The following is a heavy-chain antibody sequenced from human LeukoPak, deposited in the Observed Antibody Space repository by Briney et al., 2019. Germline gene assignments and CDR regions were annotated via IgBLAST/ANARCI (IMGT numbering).Heavy chain of an antibody. CDR1: GGSFSGYY. J-gene: IGHJ6*03. D-gene: IGHD1-7*01. CDR2: INHSGST. CDR3: ARNYATSYYYYYMDV. V-gene: IGHV4-34*01. Sequence: SETLSLTCAVYGGSFSGYYWSWIRQPPGKGREGIGEINHSGSTNYNPSLKSRVTISVDMSKNQFSLKLSSVTAADTAVYYCARNYATSYYYYYMDVWGKGTTVTVSS.